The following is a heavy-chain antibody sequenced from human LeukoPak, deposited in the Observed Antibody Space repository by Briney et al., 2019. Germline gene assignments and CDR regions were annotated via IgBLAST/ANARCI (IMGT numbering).Heavy chain of an antibody. CDR1: GFTFVNYA. CDR3: TKDVTPGGADV. CDR2: FDYNSGRI. Sequence: GRSLRLSCAVSGFTFVNYAIHWVWQAPGKGLEWVSGFDYNSGRIDYADSVKGRFTISRDNAKNSLYLQMNSLRVEDTALYYCTKDVTPGGADVWGQGTTVTVSS. J-gene: IGHJ6*02. D-gene: IGHD1-14*01. V-gene: IGHV3-9*01.